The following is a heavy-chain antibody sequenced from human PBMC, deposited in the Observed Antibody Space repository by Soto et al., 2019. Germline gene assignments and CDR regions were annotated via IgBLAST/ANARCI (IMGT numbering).Heavy chain of an antibody. J-gene: IGHJ4*02. Sequence: SKTLSLTCTVSRGSISSYYFSWIRQPPGKGLEWIGYIYYSGSTNYNPSLRSRVTISVDTSKNQFSLKLSSVTAADTAVYYCARVGGYSGYDRGDFDYWGQGTLVTVSS. D-gene: IGHD5-12*01. CDR3: ARVGGYSGYDRGDFDY. CDR1: RGSISSYY. CDR2: IYYSGST. V-gene: IGHV4-59*01.